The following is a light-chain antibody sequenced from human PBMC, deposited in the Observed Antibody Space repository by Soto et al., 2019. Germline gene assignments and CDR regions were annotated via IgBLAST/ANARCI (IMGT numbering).Light chain of an antibody. CDR2: RND. Sequence: QSVLTQPPSASGTPGQRVTISCSGSSSNIGSNTVNWYQHLPGTAPKVLIYRNDQRPSGVPDRFSGSKSGTSASLAISGLQSEDVAEYYCAAWDGSLNGWLFGGGTKLTVL. CDR3: AAWDGSLNGWL. V-gene: IGLV1-44*01. CDR1: SSNIGSNT. J-gene: IGLJ3*02.